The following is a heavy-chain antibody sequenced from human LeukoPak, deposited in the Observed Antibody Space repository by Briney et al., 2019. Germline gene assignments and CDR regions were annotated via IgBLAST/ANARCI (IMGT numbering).Heavy chain of an antibody. CDR3: AKENRYSSVDY. CDR2: ISYDGSNK. Sequence: GGSLTLSCAASGFFFSAYGIHWVRQAPGKGLEWVAVISYDGSNKYYADSVKGRFTISRDNSKNTLYLQMNSLRAEDTAVYYCAKENRYSSVDYWGQGTLVTVSS. D-gene: IGHD6-19*01. J-gene: IGHJ4*02. CDR1: GFFFSAYG. V-gene: IGHV3-30*18.